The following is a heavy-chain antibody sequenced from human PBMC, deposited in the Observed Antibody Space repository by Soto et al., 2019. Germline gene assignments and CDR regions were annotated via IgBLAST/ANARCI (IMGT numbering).Heavy chain of an antibody. CDR3: ASDYYDRSGFDQAFDY. V-gene: IGHV1-46*01. CDR1: GYTFTSYY. D-gene: IGHD3-22*01. CDR2: INPSGGST. J-gene: IGHJ4*02. Sequence: QVQLVQSGAEVKKPGASVKVSCKASGYTFTSYYMHWVRQAPGQGLEWMGIINPSGGSTSYAQKFQGRVTMTRDTSTSTVYMELSSLRSEDTAVYYCASDYYDRSGFDQAFDYWGQGTLVTVSS.